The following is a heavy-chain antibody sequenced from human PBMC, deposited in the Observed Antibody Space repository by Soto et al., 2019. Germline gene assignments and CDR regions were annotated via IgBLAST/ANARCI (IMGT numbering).Heavy chain of an antibody. CDR3: ARARNWNYSWFDP. D-gene: IGHD1-7*01. J-gene: IGHJ5*02. CDR1: GGYISSGGYY. CDR2: IYYSGST. Sequence: PSETLSLTCTVSGGYISSGGYYWSWIRQHPGKGLEWIGYIYYSGSTYYNPSLKSRVTISVDTSKNQFSLKLSSVTAADTAVYYCARARNWNYSWFDPWGQGTLVTVSS. V-gene: IGHV4-31*03.